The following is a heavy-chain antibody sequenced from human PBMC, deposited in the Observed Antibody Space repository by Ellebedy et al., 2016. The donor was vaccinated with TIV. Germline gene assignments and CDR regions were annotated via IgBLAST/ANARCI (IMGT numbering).Heavy chain of an antibody. Sequence: GESLKISCKGSGYSFTSYWIGWVRQMPGKGLEWMGIIYPGDSDTRYSPSFQGQVTISADKSISTAYLQWSSLKASDTAMYYCARPNLPYSSSSDYYGMDVWGQGTTVTVSS. D-gene: IGHD6-13*01. CDR1: GYSFTSYW. CDR3: ARPNLPYSSSSDYYGMDV. J-gene: IGHJ6*02. V-gene: IGHV5-51*01. CDR2: IYPGDSDT.